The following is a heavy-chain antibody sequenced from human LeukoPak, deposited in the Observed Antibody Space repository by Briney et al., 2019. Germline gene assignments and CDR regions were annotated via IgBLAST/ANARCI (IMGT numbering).Heavy chain of an antibody. CDR1: GFTFSSYS. CDR2: ISSSRSYI. Sequence: GGSLRLSCAASGFTFSSYSMNWVRQAPGKGLEWVSSISSSRSYIYYTDSVKSRFTISRDNAKNSLYLQMNSLRAEDTAVYYCARDPEYSSSSREFDYWGQGTLVTVSS. J-gene: IGHJ4*02. V-gene: IGHV3-21*01. D-gene: IGHD6-6*01. CDR3: ARDPEYSSSSREFDY.